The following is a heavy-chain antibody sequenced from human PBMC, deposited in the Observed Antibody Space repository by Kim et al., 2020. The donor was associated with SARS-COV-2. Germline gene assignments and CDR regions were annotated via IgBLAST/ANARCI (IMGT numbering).Heavy chain of an antibody. Sequence: GGSLRLSCAASGFTFSDYYMSWIRQAPGKGLEWVSYISSSGSTIYYADSVKGRFTISRDNAKNSLYLQMNSLRAEDTAVYYCARDRGAAGPFYYYYYGMGVWGQGATVTVSS. CDR2: ISSSGSTI. CDR3: ARDRGAAGPFYYYYYGMGV. D-gene: IGHD6-13*01. CDR1: GFTFSDYY. V-gene: IGHV3-11*04. J-gene: IGHJ6*02.